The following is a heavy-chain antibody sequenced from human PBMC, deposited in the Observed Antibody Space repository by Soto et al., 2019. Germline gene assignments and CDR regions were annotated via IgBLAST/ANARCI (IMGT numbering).Heavy chain of an antibody. CDR1: GFSFGDYG. V-gene: IGHV3-9*01. J-gene: IGHJ6*02. Sequence: EVQLVESGGDLVHPGRSLRLSCAASGFSFGDYGMHWVRQAPGKGLEWVSGISWKSASIGYADSVKGRFTISRDNAKNLLYLQMNSLSAEDTALYHCAKSRGGTANGLDVWGQGTTVTVSS. D-gene: IGHD2-15*01. CDR2: ISWKSASI. CDR3: AKSRGGTANGLDV.